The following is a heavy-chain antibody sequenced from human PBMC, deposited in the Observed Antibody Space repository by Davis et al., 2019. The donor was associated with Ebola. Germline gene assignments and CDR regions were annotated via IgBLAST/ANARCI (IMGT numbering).Heavy chain of an antibody. V-gene: IGHV3-30-3*01. CDR1: GFTFSSYA. J-gene: IGHJ5*02. CDR2: ISSDGSNK. CDR3: ARDRDSSGWHRAAGWFDP. D-gene: IGHD6-19*01. Sequence: PGGSLRLSCAASGFTFSSYAMHWVRQAPGKGLEWVAVISSDGSNKYYADSVKGRFTISRDNSKNTLYLQMNSLRAEDTAVYYCARDRDSSGWHRAAGWFDPWGQGTLVTVSS.